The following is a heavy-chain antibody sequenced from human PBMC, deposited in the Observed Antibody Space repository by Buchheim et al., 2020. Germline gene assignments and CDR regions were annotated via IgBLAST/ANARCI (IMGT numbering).Heavy chain of an antibody. CDR3: ARDPGYCSGGSCYQLGY. CDR1: GFTFSSYG. V-gene: IGHV3-33*01. Sequence: QVQLVESGGGVVQPGRSLRLSCAASGFTFSSYGMHWVRQAPGKGLEWVAVIWYDGSNKYYADSVKGRFTISRDNSKNTLYLQMNSLRAEDTAVYYCARDPGYCSGGSCYQLGYWGQGTL. CDR2: IWYDGSNK. D-gene: IGHD2-15*01. J-gene: IGHJ4*02.